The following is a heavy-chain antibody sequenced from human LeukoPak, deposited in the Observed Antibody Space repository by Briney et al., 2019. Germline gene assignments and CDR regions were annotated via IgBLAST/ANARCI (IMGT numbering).Heavy chain of an antibody. D-gene: IGHD5-12*01. CDR3: ARALSGYGNFDN. V-gene: IGHV4-31*03. CDR2: IYYSGTT. Sequence: SQTLSLTCTVSGGSISSGDYYWSWIRQHPGKGLEWIGYIYYSGTTYYNPSLNSRVTISVDTSENQFSLKLSSVTAADTAVYYCARALSGYGNFDNWGQGTLVTVSS. CDR1: GGSISSGDYY. J-gene: IGHJ4*02.